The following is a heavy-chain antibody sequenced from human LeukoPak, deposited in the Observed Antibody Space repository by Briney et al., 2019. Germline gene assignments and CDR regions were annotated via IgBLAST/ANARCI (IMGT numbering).Heavy chain of an antibody. CDR1: GGSIINYY. J-gene: IGHJ4*02. Sequence: SETLSLTCTVSGGSIINYYWSWIRRPPGKGLEWIGYIYYSGSTNYNPSLKSRVTISVDTSKNQFSLKLSSVAAADTAVYYCARVYYDSSGYTLVGFDYWGQGTLVTVSS. V-gene: IGHV4-59*12. CDR2: IYYSGST. CDR3: ARVYYDSSGYTLVGFDY. D-gene: IGHD3-22*01.